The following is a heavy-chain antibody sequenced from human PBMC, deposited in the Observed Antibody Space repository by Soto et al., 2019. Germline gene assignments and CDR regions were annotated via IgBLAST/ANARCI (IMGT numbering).Heavy chain of an antibody. Sequence: ASVKVSCKASGYTFTSYGISWVRQAPGQGLEWMGWISAYNGNTNYAQKLQGRVTMTTDTSTSTAYMELRSLRSDDTAVYYCAREGYDFWSGYQTPDAFDIWGQGTVVTVS. CDR2: ISAYNGNT. CDR3: AREGYDFWSGYQTPDAFDI. J-gene: IGHJ3*02. V-gene: IGHV1-18*04. D-gene: IGHD3-3*01. CDR1: GYTFTSYG.